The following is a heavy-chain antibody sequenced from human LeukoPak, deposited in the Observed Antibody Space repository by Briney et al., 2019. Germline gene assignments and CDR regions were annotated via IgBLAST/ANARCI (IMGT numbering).Heavy chain of an antibody. CDR1: GFTFSSYA. J-gene: IGHJ5*02. CDR3: AKGGPSRGYCSGGSCYRPRWFDP. Sequence: GGSLRLSCAASGFTFSSYAMSWVLQAPGKGLEWVSAISGSGGSTYYADSVKGRFTISRDNSKNTLYLQMNSLRAEDTAVYYCAKGGPSRGYCSGGSCYRPRWFDPWGQGTLVTVSS. V-gene: IGHV3-23*01. D-gene: IGHD2-15*01. CDR2: ISGSGGST.